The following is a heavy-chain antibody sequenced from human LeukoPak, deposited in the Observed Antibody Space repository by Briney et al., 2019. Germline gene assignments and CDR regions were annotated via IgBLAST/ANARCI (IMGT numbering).Heavy chain of an antibody. D-gene: IGHD4-17*01. CDR3: ARALFGDQAKMGAFHI. J-gene: IGHJ3*02. CDR1: GFTFSSYA. V-gene: IGHV3-64*01. Sequence: GGSLRLSCAASGFTFSSYAMHWVRQAPGKGLEYVSAISSNGGSTYYANSVKGRFTISRDNSKNTLYLQMGSLRAEDMAVYYCARALFGDQAKMGAFHIWGQGTMVTVSS. CDR2: ISSNGGST.